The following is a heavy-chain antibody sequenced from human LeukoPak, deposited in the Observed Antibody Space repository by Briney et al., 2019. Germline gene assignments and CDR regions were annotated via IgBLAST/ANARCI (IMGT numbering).Heavy chain of an antibody. Sequence: ASVKVSCKASGYSFTSNYIHWVRQAPGQGLEWMGMIYPRDGSTSYAQKFQGRVTVTRDTSTSTVHMELSGLRSEDTAVYYCARGEWSSSSRLDYWGQGTLVTVSS. V-gene: IGHV1-46*01. D-gene: IGHD6-6*01. J-gene: IGHJ4*02. CDR2: IYPRDGST. CDR1: GYSFTSNY. CDR3: ARGEWSSSSRLDY.